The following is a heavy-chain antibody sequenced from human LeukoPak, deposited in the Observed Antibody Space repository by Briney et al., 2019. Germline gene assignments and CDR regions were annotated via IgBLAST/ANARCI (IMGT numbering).Heavy chain of an antibody. D-gene: IGHD6-19*01. J-gene: IGHJ4*02. V-gene: IGHV3-64*02. Sequence: GGSLRLSCAASGFTFGDYAMHWVRQAPGKGLEYVSSISYNGYNAYYAESVKGRFTISRDNFKNMVFLQMGSLRPDDMAVYYCARGRVLRSGWAEYFDSWGQGTLVTVSS. CDR3: ARGRVLRSGWAEYFDS. CDR1: GFTFGDYA. CDR2: ISYNGYNA.